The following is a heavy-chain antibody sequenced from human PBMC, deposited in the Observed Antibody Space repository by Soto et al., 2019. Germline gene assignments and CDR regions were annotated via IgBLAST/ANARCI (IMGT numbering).Heavy chain of an antibody. CDR2: ISYDGSNK. D-gene: IGHD3-10*01. V-gene: IGHV3-30-3*01. CDR3: ARDTSARGLDY. Sequence: GGSLRLSCAASGFTFSSYAMHWVRQAPGKGLEWVAVISYDGSNKYYADSVKGRFTISRDNSKNTLYLQMNSLRAEDTAVYYCARDTSARGLDYWGQGTLVTVSS. J-gene: IGHJ4*02. CDR1: GFTFSSYA.